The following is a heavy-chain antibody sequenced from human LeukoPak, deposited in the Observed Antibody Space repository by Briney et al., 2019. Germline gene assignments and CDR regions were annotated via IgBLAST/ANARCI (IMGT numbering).Heavy chain of an antibody. J-gene: IGHJ3*02. Sequence: GGSLRLSCAASGFTFSRYSMNWVRQAPGKGLEGVSSISISSNYIYYTDSLKGRFTISRDNAKNSLYLQMNSLRAEDTAVYYCARGSRFGVVERDAFDIWGQGTMVTVSS. CDR1: GFTFSRYS. V-gene: IGHV3-21*01. CDR3: ARGSRFGVVERDAFDI. CDR2: ISISSNYI. D-gene: IGHD3-3*01.